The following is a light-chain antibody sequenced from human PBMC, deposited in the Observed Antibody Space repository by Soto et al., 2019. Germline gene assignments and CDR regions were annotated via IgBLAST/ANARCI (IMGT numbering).Light chain of an antibody. CDR3: QQYYSTPWT. Sequence: DILLTHSPYSLAVSLGERATINCKSSQNVLYSSNNKNYLAWYQQKLGQPPKLLIRWASSRESGVPDRFSGSGSGTDFTLTISSLQAEDVAVYYCQQYYSTPWTFGQGTKVDIK. J-gene: IGKJ1*01. CDR1: QNVLYSSNNKNY. CDR2: WAS. V-gene: IGKV4-1*01.